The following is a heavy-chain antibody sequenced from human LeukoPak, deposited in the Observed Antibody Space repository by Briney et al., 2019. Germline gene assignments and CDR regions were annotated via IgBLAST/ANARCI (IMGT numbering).Heavy chain of an antibody. Sequence: PSETLSLTCTVSGGSISSSSYYWGWIRQPPGKGLEWIGYIYYTGSTNYNPSLKSRVTISVDTSKNQFSLKLTSVTAADTAVYYCARVYGGYYFGAFDMWGQGTMVTVSS. J-gene: IGHJ3*02. CDR2: IYYTGST. CDR3: ARVYGGYYFGAFDM. D-gene: IGHD3-22*01. V-gene: IGHV4-61*05. CDR1: GGSISSSSYY.